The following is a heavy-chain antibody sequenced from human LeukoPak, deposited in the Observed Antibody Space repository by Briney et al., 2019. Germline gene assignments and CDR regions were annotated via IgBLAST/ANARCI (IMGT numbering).Heavy chain of an antibody. D-gene: IGHD6-19*01. CDR3: ARDDIAVAGTGFDY. J-gene: IGHJ4*02. CDR2: ISSSGASA. V-gene: IGHV3-23*01. CDR1: GFTFSSYA. Sequence: AGGSLRLSCAASGFTFSSYAMNWVRQAPGKGLPWVSGISSSGASAFYADSVKGRFTISRDKSKNTLYMEMISLRAEDTAVYYCARDDIAVAGTGFDYWGQGTLVTVSS.